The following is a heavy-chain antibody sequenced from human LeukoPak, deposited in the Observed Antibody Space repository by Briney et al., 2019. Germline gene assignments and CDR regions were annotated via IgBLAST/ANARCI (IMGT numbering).Heavy chain of an antibody. CDR1: GGSISSGGYY. CDR3: AGHHPRNTVDF. D-gene: IGHD2/OR15-2a*01. Sequence: SETLSLTCTVSGGSISSGGYYWSWIRQHPGKGLEWIGYIYYSGSTYYNPSLKSRVTISVDTSKNQFSLKLSSVTAADTAVYYCAGHHPRNTVDFWGQGTLVTVSS. V-gene: IGHV4-31*03. CDR2: IYYSGST. J-gene: IGHJ4*02.